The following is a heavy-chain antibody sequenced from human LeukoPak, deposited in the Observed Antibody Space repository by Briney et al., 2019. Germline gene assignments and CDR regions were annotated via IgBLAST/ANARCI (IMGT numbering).Heavy chain of an antibody. CDR2: ISGSGIK. CDR3: ARVVSYYGSSYRLLDL. CDR1: RFTFSSYE. D-gene: IGHD3-10*01. J-gene: IGHJ2*01. V-gene: IGHV3-48*03. Sequence: PGGSLRLSCAASRFTFSSYEMNWGRQAPGKGLEWVSYISGSGIKHYADSVKGRFTISRDNSKNTMYLQMDSLRAEDTAVYYCARVVSYYGSSYRLLDLWGRGTLVTVSS.